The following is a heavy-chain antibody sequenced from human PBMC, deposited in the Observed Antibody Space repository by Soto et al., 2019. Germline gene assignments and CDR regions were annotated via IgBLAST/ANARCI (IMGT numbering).Heavy chain of an antibody. D-gene: IGHD3-10*01. V-gene: IGHV3-23*01. Sequence: PGGSLRLSCAASGFTFSSYAMSWVRQAPGKGLEWVSAISGSGGSTYYADSVKGRFTISRDNSKNTLYLQMNSLRAEDTAVYYCAKDKLLWFGESPLRTGSFDYWGQGTLVTVSS. CDR3: AKDKLLWFGESPLRTGSFDY. CDR1: GFTFSSYA. CDR2: ISGSGGST. J-gene: IGHJ4*02.